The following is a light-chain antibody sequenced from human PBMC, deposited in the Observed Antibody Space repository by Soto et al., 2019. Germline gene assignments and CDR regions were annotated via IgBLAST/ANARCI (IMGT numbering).Light chain of an antibody. CDR1: SSDVAGYNY. J-gene: IGLJ3*02. Sequence: QSVLTQPRSVSGSPGQSVTISCTGISSDVAGYNYVSWYQQQPGKTPKLIVYDVVKRPSGVPDRFSGSKSGTSASLTITGLQSDDEAVYYCAAWDDSLNGRGVFGGGTQLTVL. V-gene: IGLV2-11*01. CDR3: AAWDDSLNGRGV. CDR2: DVV.